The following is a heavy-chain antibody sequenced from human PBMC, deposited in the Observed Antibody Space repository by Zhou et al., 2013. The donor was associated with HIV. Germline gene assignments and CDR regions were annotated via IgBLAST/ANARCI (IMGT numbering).Heavy chain of an antibody. J-gene: IGHJ4*02. CDR1: GGSISSHY. D-gene: IGHD5-12*01. V-gene: IGHV4-59*11. Sequence: QVQLQESGPGLVKPSETLSLTCTVSGGSISSHYWSWIRQPPGKGLEWIGYIYYTGSTNYNPSLKSRVTMSIDTSKNQFSLRLSSVTAADTAVYYCLSYDRRSGTYYFEFWGQGTLVTVSS. CDR2: IYYTGST. CDR3: LSYDRRSGTYYFEF.